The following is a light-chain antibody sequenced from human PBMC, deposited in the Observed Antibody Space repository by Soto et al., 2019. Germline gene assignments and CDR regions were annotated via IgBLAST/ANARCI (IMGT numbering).Light chain of an antibody. V-gene: IGKV1-5*03. CDR1: QSISTW. J-gene: IGKJ3*01. CDR3: QQYNS. Sequence: DIQMTQSPSTLSASVGDRVTITCRASQSISTWLAWYQQKPGKAPKLLIYTASSLESGVPSRFRGSGSGTEFTITFRRLQPDYYAKYYCQQYNSFGPGTKVDIK. CDR2: TAS.